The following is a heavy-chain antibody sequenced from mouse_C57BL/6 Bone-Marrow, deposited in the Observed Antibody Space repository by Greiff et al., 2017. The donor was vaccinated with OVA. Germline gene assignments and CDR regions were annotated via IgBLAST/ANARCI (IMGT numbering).Heavy chain of an antibody. J-gene: IGHJ4*01. D-gene: IGHD4-1*02. V-gene: IGHV7-1*01. CDR1: GFTFSDFY. Sequence: EVKVVESGGGLVQSGRSLRLSCATSGFTFSDFYMEWVRQAPGKGLEWIAASRNKANDYTTEYSASVKGRFIVSRDTSQSILYLQMNALRAEDTAIYYCAREQLGRGAMDYWGQGTSVTVSS. CDR3: AREQLGRGAMDY. CDR2: SRNKANDYTT.